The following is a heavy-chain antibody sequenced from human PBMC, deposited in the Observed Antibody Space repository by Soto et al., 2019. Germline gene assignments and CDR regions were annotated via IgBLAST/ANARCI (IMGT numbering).Heavy chain of an antibody. J-gene: IGHJ6*02. CDR3: ARDRVTVTTIFDGMDV. CDR1: GGSISSGDYY. CDR2: IYYSGST. V-gene: IGHV4-30-4*01. Sequence: SETLSLTCAVSGGSISSGDYYWSWIRQPPGKGLEWIGYIYYSGSTYYNPSLKSRVTISVDTSKNQFSLKLSSVTAADTAVYYCARDRVTVTTIFDGMDVWGQGTTVTVSS. D-gene: IGHD4-4*01.